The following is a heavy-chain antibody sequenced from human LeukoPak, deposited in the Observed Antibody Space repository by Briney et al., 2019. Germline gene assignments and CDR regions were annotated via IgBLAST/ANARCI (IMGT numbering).Heavy chain of an antibody. J-gene: IGHJ4*02. CDR3: ARESVRSY. D-gene: IGHD3-10*02. CDR2: IYHSGST. CDR1: GGSISSGYY. Sequence: SETLSLTCTVSGGSISSGYYWGWIRQPPGKGLEWIGSIYHSGSTYYNPSLKSRVTISVDTSKNQFSLKLSSVTAADTAVYYCARESVRSYWGEGTLVTVSS. V-gene: IGHV4-38-2*02.